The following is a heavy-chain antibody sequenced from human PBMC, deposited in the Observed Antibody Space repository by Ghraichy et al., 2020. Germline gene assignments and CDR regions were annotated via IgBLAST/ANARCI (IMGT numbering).Heavy chain of an antibody. V-gene: IGHV1-69*04. Sequence: SVKVSCKASGGTFSSYAISWVRQAPGQGLEWMGRIIPILGIANYAQKFQGRVTITADKSTSTAYMELSSLRSEDTAVYYCAGDNTAMPDYYYYGMDVWGQGTTVTVSS. CDR3: AGDNTAMPDYYYYGMDV. CDR1: GGTFSSYA. J-gene: IGHJ6*02. CDR2: IIPILGIA. D-gene: IGHD5-18*01.